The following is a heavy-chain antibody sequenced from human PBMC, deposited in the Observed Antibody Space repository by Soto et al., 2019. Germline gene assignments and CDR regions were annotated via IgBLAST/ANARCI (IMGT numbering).Heavy chain of an antibody. CDR1: GFTFRRYN. D-gene: IGHD5-12*01. CDR3: ARGGTIAVTTIGDY. CDR2: ISSSSSTI. J-gene: IGHJ4*01. Sequence: DVQLVESGGGLVQPGGSLRLSCAASGFTFRRYNMNWVRQAPGKGLDWLSYISSSSSTIYYADSVKGRFTISRDHAKNSLYLQMNSLRDDDTAMYYCARGGTIAVTTIGDYWGQGTLVTVSS. V-gene: IGHV3-48*02.